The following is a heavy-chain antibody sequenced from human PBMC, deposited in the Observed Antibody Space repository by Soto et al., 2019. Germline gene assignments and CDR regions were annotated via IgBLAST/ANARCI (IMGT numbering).Heavy chain of an antibody. V-gene: IGHV3-33*01. Sequence: QVQLVESGGGVVQPGRSLRLSCAASGFTFTTYAMHWVRQAPGKGLEWVAVTWYDGSEKYYTDSVKGRFTISRDSSKNTVSLQMNSLRAEDTAVYYCARGGGSSFDYWGQGTLVPVSS. CDR2: TWYDGSEK. D-gene: IGHD1-26*01. CDR3: ARGGGSSFDY. J-gene: IGHJ4*02. CDR1: GFTFTTYA.